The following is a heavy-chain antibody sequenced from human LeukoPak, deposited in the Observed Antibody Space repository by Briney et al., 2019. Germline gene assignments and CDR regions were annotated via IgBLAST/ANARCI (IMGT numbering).Heavy chain of an antibody. V-gene: IGHV1-2*02. CDR1: GYTSTGYY. CDR2: INPNSGGT. Sequence: ASVKVSCKASGYTSTGYYMHWVRQAPGQGLEWMGWINPNSGGTNYAQKFQGRVTMTRDTSISTAYMELSRLRSDDTAVYYRARDTEYVWRSYRPFPAFDYWGQGTLVTVSS. D-gene: IGHD3-16*02. J-gene: IGHJ4*02. CDR3: ARDTEYVWRSYRPFPAFDY.